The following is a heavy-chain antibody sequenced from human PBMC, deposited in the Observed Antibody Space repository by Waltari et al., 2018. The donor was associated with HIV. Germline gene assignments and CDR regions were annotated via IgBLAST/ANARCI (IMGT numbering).Heavy chain of an antibody. D-gene: IGHD4-17*01. V-gene: IGHV4-34*01. CDR2: INHSGST. CDR1: GGSFSGYY. J-gene: IGHJ5*02. CDR3: ARSPTVTTPGWFDP. Sequence: QVQLQQWGAGLLKPSETLSLTCAVYGGSFSGYYWSWIRQPPGKGLEWIGEINHSGSTNYNPSLKSRVTISVDTSKNQFSLKLSAVTAADTAVYYCARSPTVTTPGWFDPWGQGTLVTVSS.